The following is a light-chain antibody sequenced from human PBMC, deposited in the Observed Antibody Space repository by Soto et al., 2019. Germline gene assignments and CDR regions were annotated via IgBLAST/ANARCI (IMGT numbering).Light chain of an antibody. V-gene: IGKV1-39*01. CDR2: AAS. J-gene: IGKJ4*01. CDR3: QQSYSTPVT. Sequence: DIQMTQSPSSLSGSVGDRVTTTCRASQSISTSLNWYQQKPGKAPKLLIYAASSLQSGVPSRFSGSGSGTDFTLTISSLKPEDSATYYCQQSYSTPVTFGGGTKVDIK. CDR1: QSISTS.